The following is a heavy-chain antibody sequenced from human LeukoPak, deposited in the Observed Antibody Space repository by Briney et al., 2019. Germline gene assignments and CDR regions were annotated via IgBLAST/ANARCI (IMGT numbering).Heavy chain of an antibody. CDR3: ARGGGSYYSDFDY. J-gene: IGHJ4*02. CDR1: GGSISSSSYY. Sequence: SETLSLTCTASGGSISSSSYYWGWIRQPPGKGLEWIGSIYYSGSTYYNPSLKSRVTISVDTSKSHFSLKLSSVTAADTAVYFCARGGGSYYSDFDYWGQGTLVTVSP. D-gene: IGHD1-26*01. CDR2: IYYSGST. V-gene: IGHV4-39*07.